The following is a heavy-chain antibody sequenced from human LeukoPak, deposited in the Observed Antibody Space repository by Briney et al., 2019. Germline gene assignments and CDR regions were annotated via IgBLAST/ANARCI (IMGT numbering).Heavy chain of an antibody. J-gene: IGHJ3*02. CDR3: ARLRDSSGYYYVSNAFDI. V-gene: IGHV4-39*01. D-gene: IGHD3-22*01. CDR2: IYYSGST. CDR1: GGSISSSSYY. Sequence: PSETLSLTCTVSGGSISSSSYYWGWIRQPPGQGLEWIGSIYYSGSTYYNPSLKSRVTISVDTSKNQFSLKLSSVTAADTAVYYCARLRDSSGYYYVSNAFDIWGQGTMVTVSS.